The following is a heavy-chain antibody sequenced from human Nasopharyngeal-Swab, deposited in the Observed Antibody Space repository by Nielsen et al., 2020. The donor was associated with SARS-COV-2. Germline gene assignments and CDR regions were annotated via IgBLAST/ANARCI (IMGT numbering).Heavy chain of an antibody. CDR1: GVIFSKYW. CDR2: VNQDGSRT. V-gene: IGHV3-74*01. J-gene: IGHJ4*02. CDR3: VKHQGSSSDQ. Sequence: GESLKISCVASGVIFSKYWMHWVRQAPGKGLVWVSRVNQDGSRTDYADSVRGRFTISRDNAKNPLYLQMNSLRVEDTAVYYCVKHQGSSSDQWGQGTLVTVSS.